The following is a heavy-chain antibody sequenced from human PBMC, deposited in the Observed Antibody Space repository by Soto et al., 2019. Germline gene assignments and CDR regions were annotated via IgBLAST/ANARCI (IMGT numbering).Heavy chain of an antibody. CDR3: AKDRKAVAGGGIDY. D-gene: IGHD6-19*01. J-gene: IGHJ4*02. CDR1: GFTFSSYA. CDR2: ISGSGGST. Sequence: EVQLLESGGDLVQPGGSLRLSCAASGFTFSSYAMSWVRQAPGKGLEWVSAISGSGGSTYYADSVNGRFTIYRDDSKNTLYLQMNSLRAEDTAENYCAKDRKAVAGGGIDYWGQGNLVTVSS. V-gene: IGHV3-23*01.